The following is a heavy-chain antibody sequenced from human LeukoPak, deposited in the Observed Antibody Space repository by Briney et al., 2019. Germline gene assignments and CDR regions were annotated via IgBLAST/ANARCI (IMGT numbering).Heavy chain of an antibody. Sequence: SETLSLTCTVSGGSISSGGYYGSWIRQPPGKGLEWIGYIYHSGSTYYNPSLKSRVTISVDRSKNQFSLKLSSVTAADTAVYYCARDRGGVRFLEWLPMELDYWGQGTLVTVSS. CDR3: ARDRGGVRFLEWLPMELDY. D-gene: IGHD3-3*01. CDR1: GGSISSGGYY. CDR2: IYHSGST. J-gene: IGHJ4*02. V-gene: IGHV4-30-2*01.